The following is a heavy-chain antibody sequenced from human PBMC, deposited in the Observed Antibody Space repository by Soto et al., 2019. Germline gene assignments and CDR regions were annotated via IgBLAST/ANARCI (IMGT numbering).Heavy chain of an antibody. CDR1: GFTVSSNY. CDR3: AREGGYYYDSSGDDYFDY. V-gene: IGHV3-66*01. D-gene: IGHD3-22*01. J-gene: IGHJ4*02. CDR2: IYSGGST. Sequence: GGSLRLSCAASGFTVSSNYMSWVRQAPGKGLEWVSVIYSGGSTYYADSVKGRFTISRDNSKNTLYLQMNSLRAEDTAVYYCAREGGYYYDSSGDDYFDYWGQGTLVPVSS.